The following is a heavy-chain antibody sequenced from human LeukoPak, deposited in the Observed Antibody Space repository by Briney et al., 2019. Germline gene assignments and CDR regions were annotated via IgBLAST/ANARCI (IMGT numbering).Heavy chain of an antibody. J-gene: IGHJ4*02. Sequence: GGSLRLSCAASGFTFSDYYMSWIRQAPGKGLEWVSYISSSGSTIYYADSVKGRFTISRDNAKNSLYLQMNSLRAEDTAVYYCARVGYCSSTSCYTDTGGDFDYWGQGTLVTVSS. CDR3: ARVGYCSSTSCYTDTGGDFDY. V-gene: IGHV3-11*04. CDR1: GFTFSDYY. CDR2: ISSSGSTI. D-gene: IGHD2-2*02.